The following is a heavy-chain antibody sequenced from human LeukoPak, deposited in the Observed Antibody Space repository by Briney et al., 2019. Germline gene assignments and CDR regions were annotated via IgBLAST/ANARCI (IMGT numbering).Heavy chain of an antibody. CDR1: GFTFSSYA. CDR2: ISGSGGST. J-gene: IGHJ4*02. CDR3: ANAPYSTIFGVVITHFDY. D-gene: IGHD3-3*01. V-gene: IGHV3-23*01. Sequence: GGSLRLSCAAPGFTFSSYAMSWVRQAPGKGLEWVSAISGSGGSTHYADSVKGRFTISRDNSKNTLYLQMNSLRAEDTAVYYCANAPYSTIFGVVITHFDYWGQGTLVTVSS.